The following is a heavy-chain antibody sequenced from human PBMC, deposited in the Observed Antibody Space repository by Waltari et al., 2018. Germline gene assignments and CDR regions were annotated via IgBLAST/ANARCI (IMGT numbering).Heavy chain of an antibody. D-gene: IGHD6-13*01. V-gene: IGHV3-30*02. J-gene: IGHJ4*02. Sequence: QVQLVESGGGVVQPGGSLRLSCAASGFTFSSYGMHWVRQAPGKGLEWVALIRYDGSNQYYADSVKGRFTISRDNSKNTLYLQMNSLRAEDTAVYYCAKDLIAAAGTHTTYWGQGTLVTVSS. CDR3: AKDLIAAAGTHTTY. CDR1: GFTFSSYG. CDR2: IRYDGSNQ.